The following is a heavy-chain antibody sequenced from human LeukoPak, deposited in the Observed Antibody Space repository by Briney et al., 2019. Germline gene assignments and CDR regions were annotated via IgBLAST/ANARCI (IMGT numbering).Heavy chain of an antibody. V-gene: IGHV1-2*02. D-gene: IGHD1-26*01. CDR3: ARDLIQLPPTNYYGMDV. J-gene: IGHJ6*02. Sequence: GASVKVSCKASGYTFTGYYMHWVRQAPGQGLEWMGWINPNSGGTNYARKFQGRVIMTRDTSISTAYMELSRLRSDDTAVYYCARDLIQLPPTNYYGMDVWGQGTTVTVSS. CDR2: INPNSGGT. CDR1: GYTFTGYY.